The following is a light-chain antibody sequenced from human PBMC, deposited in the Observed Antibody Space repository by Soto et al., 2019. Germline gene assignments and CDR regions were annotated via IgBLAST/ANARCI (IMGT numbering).Light chain of an antibody. CDR1: SSDVGSYNL. J-gene: IGLJ1*01. V-gene: IGLV2-23*01. CDR2: EGS. Sequence: QSALTQPASVSGSPGQSITISCTGTSSDVGSYNLVSWYQQHPGKAPKLMIYEGSKRPSGVSNRFSGSKSGNTASLTISGLQAEDEADYYCCSYAGSSTYVFGTGTGHR. CDR3: CSYAGSSTYV.